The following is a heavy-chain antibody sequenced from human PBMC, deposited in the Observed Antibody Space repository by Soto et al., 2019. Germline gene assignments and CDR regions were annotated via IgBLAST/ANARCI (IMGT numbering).Heavy chain of an antibody. CDR2: ISYDGSNK. V-gene: IGHV3-30-3*01. D-gene: IGHD3-3*01. CDR3: ARDGSITIFGVVQPTPPFDY. J-gene: IGHJ4*02. CDR1: GFTFSSYA. Sequence: GGSLRLSCAASGFTFSSYAMHWVRQAPGKGLEWVAVISYDGSNKYYADSVKGRFTISRDNSKNTLYLQMNSLRAEDTAVYYCARDGSITIFGVVQPTPPFDYWGQGTLVTVSS.